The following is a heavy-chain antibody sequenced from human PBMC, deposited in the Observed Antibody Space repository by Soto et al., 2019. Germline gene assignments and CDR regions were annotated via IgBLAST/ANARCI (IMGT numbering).Heavy chain of an antibody. CDR2: ISGSGSDR. CDR1: GFTFSTYA. CDR3: TKTPRSYYYYMDV. D-gene: IGHD3-10*01. V-gene: IGHV3-23*01. J-gene: IGHJ6*03. Sequence: EVQVLESGGGLVQPGGSLRLSCVAYGFTFSTYAINWVRQAPGKGLEWVSGISGSGSDRYYADSVRGRFTISRDNSNNTLNLQMDSLRAEDTAIYYCTKTPRSYYYYMDVWGKGTTVTVSS.